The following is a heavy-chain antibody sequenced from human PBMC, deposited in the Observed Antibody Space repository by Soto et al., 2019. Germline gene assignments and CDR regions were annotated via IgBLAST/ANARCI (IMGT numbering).Heavy chain of an antibody. D-gene: IGHD3-3*02. V-gene: IGHV3-30-3*01. CDR1: GFTCSTFD. Sequence: QLQLVESGGGVVQPEMSLRLSCAASGFTCSTFDMHWVRQSPGKGLEWVATSSYDGDTKYYANSVKGRFTIATDNSRNTLDLHMNSLRVADTAMYYCTRDWSALIGTPFEPWGQGTMVVGSS. CDR2: SSYDGDTK. CDR3: TRDWSALIGTPFEP. J-gene: IGHJ3*01.